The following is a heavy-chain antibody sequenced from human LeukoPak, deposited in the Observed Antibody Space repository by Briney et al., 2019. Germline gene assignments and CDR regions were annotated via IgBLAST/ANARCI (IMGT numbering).Heavy chain of an antibody. V-gene: IGHV3-48*01. D-gene: IGHD7-27*01. CDR3: ARKTGGSLDI. CDR1: GFTFSSYS. Sequence: GGSLRLSCAASGFTFSSYSMNWVRQAPGKGLEWVSYISSSSSTIYYADSVRGRFTISRDNAKNSLYLQMNSLRGEDTAVYYCARKTGGSLDIWGQGTVVTVSS. CDR2: ISSSSSTI. J-gene: IGHJ3*02.